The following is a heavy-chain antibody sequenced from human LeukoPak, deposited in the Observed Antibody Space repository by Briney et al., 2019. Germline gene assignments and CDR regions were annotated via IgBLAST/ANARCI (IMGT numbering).Heavy chain of an antibody. Sequence: QPGGSLRLSCAASEFTFSSYAMSWVRQAPGKGLEWVSAISGSGGSTYYADSVKGRFTISRDNSKNTLYPQMNSLRAEDTAVYYCARLMVYARFGAFDIWGQGTMVTVSS. CDR2: ISGSGGST. V-gene: IGHV3-23*01. CDR3: ARLMVYARFGAFDI. CDR1: EFTFSSYA. J-gene: IGHJ3*02. D-gene: IGHD2-8*01.